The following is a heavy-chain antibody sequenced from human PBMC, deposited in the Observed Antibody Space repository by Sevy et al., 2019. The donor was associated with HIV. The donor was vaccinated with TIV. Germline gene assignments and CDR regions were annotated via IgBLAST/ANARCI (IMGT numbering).Heavy chain of an antibody. CDR1: GFTFSSYG. V-gene: IGHV3-33*01. CDR2: IWYDGSNK. CDR3: ARDLEIDGRDSSGWLDY. J-gene: IGHJ4*02. Sequence: GGSLRLSCAASGFTFSSYGMHWVRQAPGKGLEWVAVIWYDGSNKYYADSVKGRFTISRDNSKNTLYLQMNSLRAEDTAVYYCARDLEIDGRDSSGWLDYWGQGTLVTVSS. D-gene: IGHD6-19*01.